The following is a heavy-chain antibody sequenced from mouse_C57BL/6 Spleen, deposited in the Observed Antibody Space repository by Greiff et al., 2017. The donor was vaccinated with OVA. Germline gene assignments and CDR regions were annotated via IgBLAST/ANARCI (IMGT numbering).Heavy chain of an antibody. J-gene: IGHJ2*01. D-gene: IGHD1-1*01. Sequence: EVQLQQSGPELVKPGASVKISCKASGYTFTDYYMNWVKQSHGTSLEWIGDINPNNGGTSYNQQFKGKATLTVDKSSSTAYMELRSLTSEDAAVYDCAAYYYGSSYEENDWGQGTTLTVSS. V-gene: IGHV1-26*01. CDR2: INPNNGGT. CDR3: AAYYYGSSYEEND. CDR1: GYTFTDYY.